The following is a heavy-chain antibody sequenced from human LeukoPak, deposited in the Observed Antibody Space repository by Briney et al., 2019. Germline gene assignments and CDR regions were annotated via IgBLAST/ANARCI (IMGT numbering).Heavy chain of an antibody. V-gene: IGHV4-4*02. CDR2: IYHSGST. CDR1: SDSISSTYW. CDR3: ARRRWFDP. Sequence: PSGTLSLTCAVSSDSISSTYWWTWVRQPPGKGLEWIGEIYHSGSTNYNPSLKSRLTISVDTSKNQFSLNLSSVTAADTAVYYCARRRWFDPWGQGTLVTVSS. J-gene: IGHJ5*02.